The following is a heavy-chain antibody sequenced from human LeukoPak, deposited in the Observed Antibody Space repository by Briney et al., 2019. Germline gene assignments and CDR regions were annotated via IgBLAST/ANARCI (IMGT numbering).Heavy chain of an antibody. Sequence: ASVKVSCKASGYTFTSYDINWVRQATGQGLEWMGIINPSGGSTSYAQKFQGRVTMTRDMSTSTVYMELSSLRSEDTAVYYCARVLAGGLHPDAFDIWGQGTMVTVSS. CDR2: INPSGGST. CDR1: GYTFTSYD. J-gene: IGHJ3*02. D-gene: IGHD1-14*01. V-gene: IGHV1-46*01. CDR3: ARVLAGGLHPDAFDI.